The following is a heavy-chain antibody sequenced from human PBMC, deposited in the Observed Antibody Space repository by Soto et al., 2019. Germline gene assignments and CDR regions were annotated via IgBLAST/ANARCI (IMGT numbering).Heavy chain of an antibody. V-gene: IGHV1-18*01. CDR3: ARGPTDYYDNSANYFLDY. Sequence: AAVKVSCKASGYTFITYGVSWVRQAPGQGLDWLGWISTYNGNTRYAERLQGRVTMTTDTTTNTAYMELRNLRSDDTAVYYCARGPTDYYDNSANYFLDYWGQGTLVTVSS. D-gene: IGHD3-22*01. CDR2: ISTYNGNT. CDR1: GYTFITYG. J-gene: IGHJ4*02.